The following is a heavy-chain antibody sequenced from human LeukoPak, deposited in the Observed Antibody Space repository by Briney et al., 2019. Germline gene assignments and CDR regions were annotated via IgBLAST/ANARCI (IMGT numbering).Heavy chain of an antibody. CDR1: GGSISSYY. CDR3: ARQKKPRPPHYYDSSTGGMDV. D-gene: IGHD3-22*01. V-gene: IGHV4-59*08. J-gene: IGHJ6*02. Sequence: SETLSLTCTVSGGSISSYYWSWIRQPPGKGLEWIGYIYYSGSTNYNPSLKSRDTISVDTSKNQFSLKLSSVTAADTAVYYCARQKKPRPPHYYDSSTGGMDVWGQGTTVTVSS. CDR2: IYYSGST.